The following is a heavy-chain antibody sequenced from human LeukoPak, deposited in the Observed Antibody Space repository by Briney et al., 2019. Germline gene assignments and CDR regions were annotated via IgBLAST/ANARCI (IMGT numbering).Heavy chain of an antibody. CDR3: ARVATMVRVPLDALDI. J-gene: IGHJ3*02. V-gene: IGHV3-21*01. CDR2: ISPSGAYI. D-gene: IGHD3-10*01. Sequence: GGSLRLSCVASGFTFSNYSMNWVRQAPGKGPEWVTSISPSGAYINYADSVKGRLTISRDNAKNSLYLQMNSLRAEDTAVYYCARVATMVRVPLDALDIWGQGTMVSVSS. CDR1: GFTFSNYS.